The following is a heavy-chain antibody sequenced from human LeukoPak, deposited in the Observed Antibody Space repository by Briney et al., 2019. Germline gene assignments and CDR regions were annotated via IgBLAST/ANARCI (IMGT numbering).Heavy chain of an antibody. J-gene: IGHJ4*02. CDR1: GFTLSSYG. CDR2: ISSEGRDK. Sequence: GGPLRLSCAASGFTLSSYGMHWVRQAPGKGLEWVAVISSEGRDKYYADSVKGRFTISRDNSKNTLYLQMNSLRAEDTAVYYCVGGWYYFDYWGQGTLVTVSS. CDR3: VGGWYYFDY. D-gene: IGHD6-19*01. V-gene: IGHV3-30*03.